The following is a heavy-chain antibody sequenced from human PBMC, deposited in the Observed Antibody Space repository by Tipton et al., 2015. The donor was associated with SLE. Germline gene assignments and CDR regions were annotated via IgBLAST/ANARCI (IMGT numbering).Heavy chain of an antibody. CDR2: IYTYNGNT. D-gene: IGHD1-26*01. CDR1: GYTFNTYG. Sequence: QSGAEVKKPGASVKVSCKASGYTFNTYGISWVRQAPGQGLEWMGWIYTYNGNTNYAQNLQGRVTMTTDTSTSTAYMELSSLRSDDTAVYYCARDGAEWELRAFDVWGQGTMVTVSS. CDR3: ARDGAEWELRAFDV. J-gene: IGHJ3*01. V-gene: IGHV1-18*01.